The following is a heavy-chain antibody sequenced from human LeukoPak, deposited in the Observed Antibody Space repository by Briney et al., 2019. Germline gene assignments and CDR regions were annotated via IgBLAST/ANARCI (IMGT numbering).Heavy chain of an antibody. J-gene: IGHJ6*02. CDR2: IRSKAYGGTT. Sequence: GGSLRLSCTASGFTIGDYAMSWVRQAPGKGLEWVGFIRSKAYGGTTEYAAAVKGRFTISRDDSKSIAYLQMNSLKTEDTAVYYCTRDSSSSYYYYYGMDVWGQGTTVTVSS. CDR1: GFTIGDYA. CDR3: TRDSSSSYYYYYGMDV. D-gene: IGHD6-6*01. V-gene: IGHV3-49*04.